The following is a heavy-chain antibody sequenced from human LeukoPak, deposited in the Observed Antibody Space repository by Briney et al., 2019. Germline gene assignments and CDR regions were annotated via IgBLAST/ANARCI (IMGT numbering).Heavy chain of an antibody. CDR1: GFTFSSYW. D-gene: IGHD3-16*01. CDR2: ISIDGTRE. CDR3: AKEGEGDSWDSLDY. V-gene: IGHV3-30*18. J-gene: IGHJ4*02. Sequence: PGGSLRLSCAASGFTFSSYWMSWVRQAPGKGLEWVTVISIDGTREHYADSVKGRFTISRGNSKSTLYLQMDSLRAEDTAVYYCAKEGEGDSWDSLDYWGQGTLVTVTS.